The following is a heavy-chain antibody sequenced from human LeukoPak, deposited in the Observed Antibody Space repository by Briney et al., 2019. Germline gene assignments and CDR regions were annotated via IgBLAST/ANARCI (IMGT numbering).Heavy chain of an antibody. CDR3: ARAHYDILTGDSRLSD. CDR2: IYTSGST. D-gene: IGHD3-9*01. J-gene: IGHJ4*02. Sequence: KPSETLSLTCTVSGGSISSYYWSWIRQPAGKGLEWIGRIYTSGSTNYNPSLKSRVTMSVDTSKNQFSLKLGSVTAADTAVYYCARAHYDILTGDSRLSDWGQGTLVTVSS. V-gene: IGHV4-4*07. CDR1: GGSISSYY.